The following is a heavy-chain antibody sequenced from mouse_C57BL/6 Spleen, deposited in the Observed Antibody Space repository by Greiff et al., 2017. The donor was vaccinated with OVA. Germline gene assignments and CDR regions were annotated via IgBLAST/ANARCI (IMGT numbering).Heavy chain of an antibody. D-gene: IGHD4-1*01. CDR2: IRLKSDNYAT. J-gene: IGHJ4*01. CDR3: TGSGTRAMDY. CDR1: GFTFSNYW. Sequence: EVKLVESGGGLVQPGGSMKLSCVASGFTFSNYWMNWVRQSPEKGLEWVAQIRLKSDNYATHYAESVKGRFTISRDDSKSSVYLQMNNLRAEDTGIYYCTGSGTRAMDYWGQGTSVTVSS. V-gene: IGHV6-3*01.